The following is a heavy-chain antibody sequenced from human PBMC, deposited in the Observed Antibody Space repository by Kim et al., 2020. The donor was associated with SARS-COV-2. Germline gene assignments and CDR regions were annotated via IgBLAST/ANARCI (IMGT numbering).Heavy chain of an antibody. D-gene: IGHD3-10*01. V-gene: IGHV3-9*01. J-gene: IGHJ6*02. CDR3: TIDILPGGLDV. Sequence: GYADSVKGRFNISSGKAKNSLYLQMNSLRPEDTALYYCTIDILPGGLDVWGQGTTVTVSS.